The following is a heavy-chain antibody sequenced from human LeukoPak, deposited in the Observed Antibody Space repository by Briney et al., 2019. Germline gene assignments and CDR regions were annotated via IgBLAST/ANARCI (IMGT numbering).Heavy chain of an antibody. CDR3: ASRSYSGDH. J-gene: IGHJ4*02. D-gene: IGHD1-26*01. V-gene: IGHV3-7*01. Sequence: PGGSLRLSCAAAGFIFRNYWMGWVRQAPGKGLEWVANINEDGSEKYYVDSVKGRFIISRDNAKNSLYLQMNSLRAEDTAVYYCASRSYSGDHWGQGTLVTVPS. CDR1: GFIFRNYW. CDR2: INEDGSEK.